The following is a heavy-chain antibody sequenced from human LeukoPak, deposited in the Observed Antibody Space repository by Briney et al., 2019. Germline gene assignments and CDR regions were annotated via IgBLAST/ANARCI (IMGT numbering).Heavy chain of an antibody. D-gene: IGHD2-2*01. CDR2: INPNSGGT. J-gene: IGHJ5*02. CDR1: GYTFSGYY. CDR3: ARGAYIVVVTTNWFDP. Sequence: ASVKVSCKASGYTFSGYYMHWVRQAPGQGLEWMGWINPNSGGTNYAQKFQGRVTMTRDTSISTAYMELSRLRSDDTAVYYCARGAYIVVVTTNWFDPWGQGTLVTVSS. V-gene: IGHV1-2*02.